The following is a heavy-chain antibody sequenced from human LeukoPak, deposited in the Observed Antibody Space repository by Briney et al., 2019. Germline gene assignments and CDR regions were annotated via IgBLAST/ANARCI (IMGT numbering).Heavy chain of an antibody. V-gene: IGHV4-59*01. D-gene: IGHD2-8*01. CDR3: ARGGPYTDLMVYAI. CDR2: IYYSGST. J-gene: IGHJ4*02. Sequence: SEPLSLTCTVSGGSISSYYWSWIRQPPGKGLEWIGYIYYSGSTNYNPSLKSRVTISVDTSKNQFSLKLSSVTAADTAVYYCARGGPYTDLMVYAIWGQGTLVTVSP. CDR1: GGSISSYY.